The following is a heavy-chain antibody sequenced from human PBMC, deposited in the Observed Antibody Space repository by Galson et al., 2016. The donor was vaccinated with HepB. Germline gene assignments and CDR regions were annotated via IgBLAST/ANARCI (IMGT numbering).Heavy chain of an antibody. Sequence: SCAVSGFTFGDYAMSWVRQAPGKGLEWVGFIRTKLYGATTEYAASVKGRFTLSRDDSKRIAYLQMNSLKTEDTAVYYCTRAEREANYFDNGGYASDYWGQGTLVTVSS. V-gene: IGHV3-49*04. CDR2: IRTKLYGATT. J-gene: IGHJ4*02. CDR3: TRAEREANYFDNGGYASDY. D-gene: IGHD3-22*01. CDR1: GFTFGDYA.